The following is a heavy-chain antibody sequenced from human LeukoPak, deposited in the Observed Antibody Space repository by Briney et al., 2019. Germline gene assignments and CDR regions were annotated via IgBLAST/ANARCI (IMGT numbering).Heavy chain of an antibody. D-gene: IGHD3-10*02. V-gene: IGHV1-2*02. J-gene: IGHJ6*03. CDR3: ARVFRGTYYYMDV. CDR2: INPNSGGT. CDR1: GYTFTGYY. Sequence: ASVKVSCKASGYTFTGYYMHWVRLAPGQGLEWMGWINPNSGGTNYAQKFQGRVTMTRDTSISTAYMELSRLRADDTAVYYCARVFRGTYYYMDVWGKGTTVTVSS.